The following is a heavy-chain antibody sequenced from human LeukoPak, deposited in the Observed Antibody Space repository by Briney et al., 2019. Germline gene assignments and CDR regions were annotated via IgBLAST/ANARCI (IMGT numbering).Heavy chain of an antibody. CDR2: ISSSDSTI. Sequence: GGSLRLSCAASGFTFSDYYMSWIRQAPGKGLEWVSYISSSDSTIYYADSVKGRFTFSRDNSKNTLYLQINSLRAEDTAVYYCAKTFQWYYMDVWGKGTTVTISS. J-gene: IGHJ6*03. D-gene: IGHD2-8*01. V-gene: IGHV3-11*01. CDR3: AKTFQWYYMDV. CDR1: GFTFSDYY.